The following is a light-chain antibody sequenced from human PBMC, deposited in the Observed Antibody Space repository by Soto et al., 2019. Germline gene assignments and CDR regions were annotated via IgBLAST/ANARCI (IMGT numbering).Light chain of an antibody. CDR2: DAS. J-gene: IGKJ5*01. Sequence: DIQMTQSPSTLSASVGDRVTITCRASQSISSWLAWYQQKPEKAPKLLIYDASSLESGVPSRFSGSGSGTEFPHNISSLQPNDFATYHYQHYKNYSPGNTFGQRTRLEIK. CDR3: QHYKNYSPGNT. CDR1: QSISSW. V-gene: IGKV1-5*01.